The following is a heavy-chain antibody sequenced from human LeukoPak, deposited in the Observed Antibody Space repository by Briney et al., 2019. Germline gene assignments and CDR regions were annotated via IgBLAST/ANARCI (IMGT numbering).Heavy chain of an antibody. CDR3: ARDFRGDFDP. Sequence: GGSLRLSCAASGFTFSSYGMHWVRQAPGKGLEWVAVIWYDGSNKYYADSVKGRFTISRDISKNTLYLQMNSLRAEDSAVYHCARDFRGDFDPWGQGTLVTVSS. D-gene: IGHD3-16*01. J-gene: IGHJ5*02. CDR1: GFTFSSYG. V-gene: IGHV3-33*01. CDR2: IWYDGSNK.